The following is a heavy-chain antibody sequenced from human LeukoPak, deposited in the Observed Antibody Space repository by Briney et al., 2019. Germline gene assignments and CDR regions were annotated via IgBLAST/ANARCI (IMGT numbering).Heavy chain of an antibody. Sequence: ASVKVSCKASGYTFTNYGISWVRQAPGQGLEWMGWISAYNGNTNYAQNLQGRVTMTTDTSTSTVYMELRSLRSDDTAVYYCARPRGGLRLGELVRSDNAFDIWGQGTVVTVSS. D-gene: IGHD3-16*01. V-gene: IGHV1-18*01. CDR3: ARPRGGLRLGELVRSDNAFDI. CDR1: GYTFTNYG. CDR2: ISAYNGNT. J-gene: IGHJ3*02.